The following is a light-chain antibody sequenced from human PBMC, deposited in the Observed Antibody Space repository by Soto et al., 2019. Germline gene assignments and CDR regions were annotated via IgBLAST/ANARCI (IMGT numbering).Light chain of an antibody. Sequence: EIVMTQSPATLSVTPGERATLSCTASQSVSSDLAWYHQKPGQAPRLLIYGASTRATGIPDRFSGSGSGTDFTLTISRLEPEDSAVYYCQQYGSSPTWTFGQGTKVDI. V-gene: IGKV3-20*01. J-gene: IGKJ1*01. CDR1: QSVSSD. CDR2: GAS. CDR3: QQYGSSPTWT.